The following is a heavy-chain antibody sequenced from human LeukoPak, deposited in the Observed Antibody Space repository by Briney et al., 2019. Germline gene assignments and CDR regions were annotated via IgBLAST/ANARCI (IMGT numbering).Heavy chain of an antibody. CDR2: IYYSGST. J-gene: IGHJ4*02. D-gene: IGHD6-13*01. Sequence: SETLSLTCTVSGGSISSSSYYWGWIRQPPGKGLEWIGSIYYSGSTYYSPSLKSRITISVDTSKNQFSLKLTSVTAADTAVYYCARSSLYSSNWYFDYWGQGTLVTVSS. V-gene: IGHV4-39*07. CDR3: ARSSLYSSNWYFDY. CDR1: GGSISSSSYY.